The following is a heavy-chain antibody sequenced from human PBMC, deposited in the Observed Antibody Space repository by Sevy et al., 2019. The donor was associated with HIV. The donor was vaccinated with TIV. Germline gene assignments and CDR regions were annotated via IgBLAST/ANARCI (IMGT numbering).Heavy chain of an antibody. CDR3: ARKYYDILTGYYRFDP. CDR1: GYSFTSYW. V-gene: IGHV5-51*07. Sequence: GESLKISCKGSGYSFTSYWIGWVHQMSGKGLEWVGIIYPGASDTRYSPSFQGQVTISAGKSISPAYLQWSSLKASDTAMYYCARKYYDILTGYYRFDPWGQGSLVTVSS. D-gene: IGHD3-9*01. CDR2: IYPGASDT. J-gene: IGHJ5*02.